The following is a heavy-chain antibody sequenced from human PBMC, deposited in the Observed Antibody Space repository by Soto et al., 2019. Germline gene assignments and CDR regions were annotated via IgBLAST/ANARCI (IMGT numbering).Heavy chain of an antibody. Sequence: EVQLLESGGGLVQPGGSLRLSCAASGFTFSSYAMSWVRQAPGKGLEWVSIISGSGGTTYYADPVRGRFTISRDNSKNTLYLQMNSLRAEDTAVYYCAKGRREGCGSSSGCHSFFHYWGQGTLVTVSS. CDR3: AKGRREGCGSSSGCHSFFHY. CDR2: ISGSGGTT. CDR1: GFTFSSYA. D-gene: IGHD6-19*01. J-gene: IGHJ4*02. V-gene: IGHV3-23*01.